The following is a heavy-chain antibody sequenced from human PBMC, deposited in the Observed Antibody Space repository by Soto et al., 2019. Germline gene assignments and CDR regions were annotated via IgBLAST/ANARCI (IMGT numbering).Heavy chain of an antibody. CDR3: ARDSSSWLPYYGMDV. CDR1: GFTFSSYA. CDR2: ISYDGSNK. Sequence: VQLVESGGGLVQPGGSLRLSCAASGFTFSSYAMHWVRQAPGKGLEWVAVISYDGSNKYYADSVKGRFTISRDNSKNTLYLQMNSLRAEDTAVYYCARDSSSWLPYYGMDVWGQGTTVTVSS. V-gene: IGHV3-30-3*01. D-gene: IGHD6-13*01. J-gene: IGHJ6*02.